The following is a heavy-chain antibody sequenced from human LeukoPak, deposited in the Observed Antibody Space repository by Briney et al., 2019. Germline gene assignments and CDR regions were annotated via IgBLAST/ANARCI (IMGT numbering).Heavy chain of an antibody. CDR1: GFTFSNYG. J-gene: IGHJ4*02. Sequence: GRSLRLSCAASGFTFSNYGMHWVSHAPGKGLQWVAVIWYDGNYEYYTGSVKGRFTISRDNAHNTPYLQMNSLRAEDTAVYYCARGSQSTWGFFAYWGQGTRVTVSP. CDR3: ARGSQSTWGFFAY. V-gene: IGHV3-33*01. D-gene: IGHD1-1*01. CDR2: IWYDGNYE.